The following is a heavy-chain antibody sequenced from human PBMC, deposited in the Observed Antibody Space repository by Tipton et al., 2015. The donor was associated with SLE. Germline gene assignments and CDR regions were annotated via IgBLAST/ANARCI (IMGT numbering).Heavy chain of an antibody. D-gene: IGHD6-13*01. Sequence: TLSLTCTVSGGSISSYYWGWIRQPPGKGLEWIGSIYYSGSTYYNPSLKSRVTISVDTSKNQFSLKLSSVTAADTAVYYCARHAVNSSTPDAFDIWGQGTMVTVSS. CDR3: ARHAVNSSTPDAFDI. CDR1: GGSISSYY. V-gene: IGHV4-39*01. CDR2: IYYSGST. J-gene: IGHJ3*02.